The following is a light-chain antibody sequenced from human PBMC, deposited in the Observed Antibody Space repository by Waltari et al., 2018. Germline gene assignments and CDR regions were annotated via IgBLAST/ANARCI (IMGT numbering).Light chain of an antibody. CDR2: QDT. J-gene: IGLJ1*01. Sequence: SYELTQPPSLSVSPGQTASITCSGDKLGDQFASWYQQRPGQSPTLVIYQDTKRPSGIPARFSGSNSGNTATLTIRGTQALDEADYYCQTWDSRTAIFGTGTKVTVV. CDR1: KLGDQF. V-gene: IGLV3-1*01. CDR3: QTWDSRTAI.